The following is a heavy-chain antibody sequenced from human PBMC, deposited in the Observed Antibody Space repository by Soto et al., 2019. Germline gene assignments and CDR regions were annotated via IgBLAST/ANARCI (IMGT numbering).Heavy chain of an antibody. CDR2: ISPDGSGK. CDR3: SRSLDS. J-gene: IGHJ4*02. CDR1: GFTFSSIW. Sequence: GGSLRLSCAASGFTFSSIWMDWVRQAPGKGLEWLANISPDGSGKHYVDSVQGRFTISRDNAKNSLYLQMSSLTAEDSALYYCSRSLDSWGQGTRVTVSS. V-gene: IGHV3-7*01.